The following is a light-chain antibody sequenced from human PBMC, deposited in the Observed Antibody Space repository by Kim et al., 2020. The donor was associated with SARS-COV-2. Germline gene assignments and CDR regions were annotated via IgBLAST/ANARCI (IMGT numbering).Light chain of an antibody. CDR2: GKN. CDR1: SLRSYY. Sequence: SSELTKDPVVSVALGQTVRITCQGDSLRSYYASWYQQKPGQAPVLVIYGKNNRPSGIPDRFSGSSSGNTASLTITGAQAEDEADYYCNSRDSSGNHLRVFGGGTQLTVL. CDR3: NSRDSSGNHLRV. V-gene: IGLV3-19*01. J-gene: IGLJ3*02.